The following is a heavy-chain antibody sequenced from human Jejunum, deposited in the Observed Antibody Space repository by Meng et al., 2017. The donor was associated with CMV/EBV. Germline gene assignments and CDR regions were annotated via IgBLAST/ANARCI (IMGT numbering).Heavy chain of an antibody. CDR1: GYTFTGYY. J-gene: IGHJ4*02. CDR3: ARDRAYGGNIVFVDH. V-gene: IGHV1-2*02. Sequence: GYTFTGYYIHWVRQAPGQGLEWMGRIIPNSGNTDYAQKFQGRVTLTRDTSISTAYMELNSLKSDDTAMYYCARDRAYGGNIVFVDHWGQGMLVTVSS. CDR2: IIPNSGNT. D-gene: IGHD4-23*01.